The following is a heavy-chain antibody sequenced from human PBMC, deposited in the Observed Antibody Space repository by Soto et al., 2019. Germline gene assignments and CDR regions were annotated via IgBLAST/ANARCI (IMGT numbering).Heavy chain of an antibody. CDR2: VSGYNGDT. V-gene: IGHV1-18*01. CDR3: AKNGQPPYYYYGMDV. CDR1: GYTFSRYG. Sequence: QGQLVQSGPEVKKPGASVKVSCKASGYTFSRYGISWVRQAPGQGLEWMGWVSGYNGDTKYAQKVQGRVTMTIATSTYTAYMELRSLTSADTAKYYCAKNGQPPYYYYGMDVWGQGTTVTVSS. D-gene: IGHD2-8*01. J-gene: IGHJ6*02.